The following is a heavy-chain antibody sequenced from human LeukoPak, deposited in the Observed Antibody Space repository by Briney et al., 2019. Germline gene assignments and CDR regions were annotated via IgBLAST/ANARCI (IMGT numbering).Heavy chain of an antibody. CDR1: RGSVSSYY. J-gene: IGHJ5*02. CDR3: ARDNGGYNWFDP. V-gene: IGHV4-59*02. Sequence: SETLSLTCTVSRGSVSSYYWTWIRQPPGKGLEWIGYISYSGSTNYNPSLRSRVTISVDTSKTQFSLKLSSVTAADTAVYYCARDNGGYNWFDPWGQGTLVTVSS. D-gene: IGHD2-8*01. CDR2: ISYSGST.